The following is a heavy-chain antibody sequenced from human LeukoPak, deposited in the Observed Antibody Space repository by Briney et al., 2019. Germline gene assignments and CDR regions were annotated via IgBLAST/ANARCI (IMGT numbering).Heavy chain of an antibody. CDR3: ASRIATSFEY. Sequence: GGSLRLSCTASGFTFGSSGMLWVRQAPGKGLEWVAFVRNDGTTKYYAESVKGRSTISRDDSKNTLYLHVSSLRAVDTAVYYCASRIATSFEYWGRGTLVTVSS. CDR1: GFTFGSSG. J-gene: IGHJ4*02. V-gene: IGHV3-30*02. CDR2: VRNDGTTK. D-gene: IGHD6-13*01.